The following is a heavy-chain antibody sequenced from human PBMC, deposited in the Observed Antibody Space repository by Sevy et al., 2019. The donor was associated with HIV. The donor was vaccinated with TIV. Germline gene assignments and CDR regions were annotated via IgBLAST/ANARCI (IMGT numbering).Heavy chain of an antibody. D-gene: IGHD2-2*01. CDR1: GFTFSSYW. V-gene: IGHV3-7*01. CDR3: ARSLKDIVVVPAAMGYYYYYYGMDV. J-gene: IGHJ6*02. Sequence: GGSLRLSCAASGFTFSSYWMSWVRQAPGKGLEWVANIKQGGSEKYYVDSVKGRFTISRDNAKNSLYLQMNSLRAEDTAVYYCARSLKDIVVVPAAMGYYYYYYGMDVWGQGTTVTVSS. CDR2: IKQGGSEK.